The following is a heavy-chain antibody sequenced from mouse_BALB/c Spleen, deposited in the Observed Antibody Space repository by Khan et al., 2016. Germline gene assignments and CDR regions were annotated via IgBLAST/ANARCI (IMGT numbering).Heavy chain of an antibody. V-gene: IGHV1-87*01. CDR1: GYTFTSYW. Sequence: QMQLEESGAELARPGASVKLSCKASGYTFTSYWMQWVKQRPGQGLEWIGAIYPGDGDTRYTQKFKGKATLTADKSSSTAYMQLSSLASEDSAVYYCARNYYGFDYWGQGTTLTVSS. J-gene: IGHJ2*01. D-gene: IGHD1-1*01. CDR3: ARNYYGFDY. CDR2: IYPGDGDT.